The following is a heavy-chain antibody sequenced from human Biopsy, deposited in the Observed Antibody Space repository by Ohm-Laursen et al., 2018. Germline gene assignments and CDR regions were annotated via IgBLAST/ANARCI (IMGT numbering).Heavy chain of an antibody. CDR2: ISDTGTT. V-gene: IGHV4-61*05. J-gene: IGHJ3*02. CDR1: GGSIGGSGDY. Sequence: SETLSLTCPVSGGSIGGSGDYWSWIRQPPGKGLEWIGYISDTGTTNYNPSLKSRVTLSMDTSKRQFSLKLSFVTAADTAVYYCARWTPEYDSSRYYLDAFDIWGQGTKVTVPS. D-gene: IGHD3-22*01. CDR3: ARWTPEYDSSRYYLDAFDI.